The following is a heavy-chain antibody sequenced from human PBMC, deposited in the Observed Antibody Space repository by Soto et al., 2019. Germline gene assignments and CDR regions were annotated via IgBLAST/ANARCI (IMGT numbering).Heavy chain of an antibody. J-gene: IGHJ6*02. D-gene: IGHD2-21*01. CDR3: ARDPRVIYGMDV. Sequence: ASVKVSCKASGYTFTGYFMHWVRQAPGQGLEWMGWINPYSGGADYAQSFQGRVTMTRDTSISTAYMELSRLRSDDTAVYYCARDPRVIYGMDVWGQGTTVTVYS. V-gene: IGHV1-2*02. CDR1: GYTFTGYF. CDR2: INPYSGGA.